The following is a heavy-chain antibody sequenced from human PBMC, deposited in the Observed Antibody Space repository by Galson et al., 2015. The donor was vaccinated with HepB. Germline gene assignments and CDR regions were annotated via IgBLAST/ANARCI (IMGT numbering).Heavy chain of an antibody. D-gene: IGHD4-11*01. CDR1: GFTFRNYA. J-gene: IGHJ4*02. V-gene: IGHV3-30*04. Sequence: SLRLSCAASGFTFRNYAFHWVRQSPGRGLEWVAFIPYDGINEYYGDPVKGRFTVSRDNSKNTLYLQMSSLRPEDTALYYCARETGHSNYWPLENWGQGTLITVSS. CDR2: IPYDGINE. CDR3: ARETGHSNYWPLEN.